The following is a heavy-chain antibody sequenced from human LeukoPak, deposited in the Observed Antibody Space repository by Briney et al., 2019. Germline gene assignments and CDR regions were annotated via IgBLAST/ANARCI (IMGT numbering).Heavy chain of an antibody. D-gene: IGHD7-27*01. Sequence: ASVKVSCKASDYIFASYGFVWVRQAPGQGLEWMGWISGYDGNTNYAQKFQGRVTMTTDAATSTAYMELRSLRSGDTAVYYCARESNWAYYFDYWDHGTLVTVSS. CDR2: ISGYDGNT. CDR1: DYIFASYG. J-gene: IGHJ4*01. CDR3: ARESNWAYYFDY. V-gene: IGHV1-18*01.